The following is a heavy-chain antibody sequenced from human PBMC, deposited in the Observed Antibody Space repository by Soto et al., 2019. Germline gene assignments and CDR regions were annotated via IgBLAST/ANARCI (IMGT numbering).Heavy chain of an antibody. V-gene: IGHV3-53*01. CDR3: GGRLTTTVSLDY. Sequence: VQLVESGGGLIQPGGSLRLSCAASGFTVSNNHRTWVRQAAGKGLELVSFVHGGGSTSYADSVKGRFTISRDNSKNTLSSQMESLRTDKTAIYYCGGRLTTTVSLDYWGRGTLVTVSS. D-gene: IGHD3-16*01. CDR2: VHGGGST. J-gene: IGHJ4*02. CDR1: GFTVSNNH.